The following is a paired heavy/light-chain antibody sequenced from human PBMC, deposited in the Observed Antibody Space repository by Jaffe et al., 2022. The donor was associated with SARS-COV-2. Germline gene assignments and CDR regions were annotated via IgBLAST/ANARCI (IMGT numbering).Heavy chain of an antibody. Sequence: EVQVVESGGGLIQPGGSLRLSCAVSGFTVSKNYMNWVRQAPGKGLEWVSLTYSDGVTYYADSVKGRFTVSRDNSNDAVYLQMNSLRGEDTAVYYCATGRRYFDFWGQGTLVTVSA. CDR3: ATGRRYFDF. J-gene: IGHJ5*01. CDR2: TYSDGVT. V-gene: IGHV3-53*01. D-gene: IGHD1-20*01. CDR1: GFTVSKNY.
Light chain of an antibody. CDR2: GAS. J-gene: IGKJ1*01. V-gene: IGKV3-20*01. CDR1: QSVMSGF. Sequence: EIVLTQSPGTLSLSPGERATLSCRASQSVMSGFLAWYQQKPGQAPRLLIYGASSRATGIPDRFSGSGSGTDFTLTISRLEPEDFAVYYCQQYGTSSTFGQGTKVEIK. CDR3: QQYGTSST.